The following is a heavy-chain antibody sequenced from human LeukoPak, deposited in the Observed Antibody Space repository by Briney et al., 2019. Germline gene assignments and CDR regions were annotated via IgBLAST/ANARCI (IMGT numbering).Heavy chain of an antibody. D-gene: IGHD2-21*02. V-gene: IGHV3-30*02. CDR1: GFTLSSFG. CDR3: AKGIYCGGDCYSGGVDV. J-gene: IGHJ6*04. Sequence: GGSLRLSCATSGFTLSSFGMYWVRQAPGKGLEWVAFTRYDGRTEYYADSVKGRFTFSRDNRRNTVYLQMNSLRAEDTAVYYCAKGIYCGGDCYSGGVDVWGKGTTVTVSS. CDR2: TRYDGRTE.